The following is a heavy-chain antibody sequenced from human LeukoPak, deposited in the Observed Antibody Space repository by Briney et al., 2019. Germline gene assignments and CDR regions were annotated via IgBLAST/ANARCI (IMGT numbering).Heavy chain of an antibody. CDR3: ASLWFGELFGFDY. V-gene: IGHV3-30*02. CDR1: GFTFSSYG. CDR2: IRYGGSNK. J-gene: IGHJ4*02. Sequence: GGSLRLSCAASGFTFSSYGMHWVRQAPGKGLEWVAFIRYGGSNKYSAESVKGRFPISRAKSKNPLYLQLNTLRAQATATFYCASLWFGELFGFDYWGQGTLVTVSS. D-gene: IGHD3-10*01.